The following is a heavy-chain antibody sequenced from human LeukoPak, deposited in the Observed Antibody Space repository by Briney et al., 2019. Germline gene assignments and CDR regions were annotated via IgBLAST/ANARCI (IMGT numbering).Heavy chain of an antibody. CDR1: GFTFSSYG. Sequence: GGSLRLSCAASGFTFSSYGMHWVRQAPGKGLEWVAFIRYDGSNKYYADSVKGRFTISRDNSKNTLHLQMNSLRAEDTAVYYCAKVKSTSPTMYYFDYWGQGTLVTVSS. J-gene: IGHJ4*02. D-gene: IGHD2-2*01. CDR3: AKVKSTSPTMYYFDY. CDR2: IRYDGSNK. V-gene: IGHV3-30*02.